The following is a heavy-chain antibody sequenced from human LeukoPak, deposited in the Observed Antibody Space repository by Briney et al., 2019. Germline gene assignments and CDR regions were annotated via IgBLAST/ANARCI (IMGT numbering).Heavy chain of an antibody. J-gene: IGHJ6*02. CDR1: GYTFTSYG. Sequence: ASVKVSCKASGYTFTSYGISWVRQAPGQGLEWMGWMNPNSGNTGYAQKFQGRVTMTRNTSISTAYMELSSLRSEDTAVYYCAREQPGYSSGWFLGPHYYYYGMDVWGQGTTVTVSS. D-gene: IGHD6-19*01. V-gene: IGHV1-8*02. CDR2: MNPNSGNT. CDR3: AREQPGYSSGWFLGPHYYYYGMDV.